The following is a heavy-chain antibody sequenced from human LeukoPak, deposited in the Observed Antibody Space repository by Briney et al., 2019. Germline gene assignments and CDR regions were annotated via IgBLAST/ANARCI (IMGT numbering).Heavy chain of an antibody. CDR3: AGREMATSINFDY. Sequence: SETLSLTCAVYGGSFSGYYWSWIRQPPGKGLEWIGEINHSGSTNYNPSLKSRVTISVDTSKNQFSLKLSSVTAADTAVYYCAGREMATSINFDYWGQGTLVTVSS. CDR2: INHSGST. V-gene: IGHV4-34*01. J-gene: IGHJ4*02. CDR1: GGSFSGYY. D-gene: IGHD5-24*01.